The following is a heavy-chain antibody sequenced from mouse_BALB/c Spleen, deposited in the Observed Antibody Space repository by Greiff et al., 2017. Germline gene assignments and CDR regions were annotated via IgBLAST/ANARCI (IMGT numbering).Heavy chain of an antibody. CDR2: ISYSGST. J-gene: IGHJ1*01. CDR1: GYSITSDYA. Sequence: VQLKESGPGLVKPSQSLSLTCTVTGYSITSDYAWNWIRQFPGNKLEWMGYISYSGSTSYNPSLKSRISITRDTSKNQFFLQLNSVTTEDTATYYCASPPDGYWYFDVWGAGTTVTVSS. D-gene: IGHD2-3*01. CDR3: ASPPDGYWYFDV. V-gene: IGHV3-2*02.